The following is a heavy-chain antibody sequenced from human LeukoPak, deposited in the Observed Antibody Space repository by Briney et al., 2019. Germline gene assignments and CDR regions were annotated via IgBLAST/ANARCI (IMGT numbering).Heavy chain of an antibody. D-gene: IGHD3-22*01. CDR3: ARGAYHYYDSSGYYYYY. CDR2: IIPIFGTA. J-gene: IGHJ4*02. CDR1: GGTFSSYA. Sequence: ASVKVSCKASGGTFSSYAISWVRQAPGQGLEWMGRIIPIFGTANYAQKFQGRVTITTDESTSTAYMELSSLRSEDTAVYYCARGAYHYYDSSGYYYYYWGQGTLVTVS. V-gene: IGHV1-69*05.